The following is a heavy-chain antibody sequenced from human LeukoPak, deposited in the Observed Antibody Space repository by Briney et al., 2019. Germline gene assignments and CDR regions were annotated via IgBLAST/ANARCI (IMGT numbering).Heavy chain of an antibody. J-gene: IGHJ4*02. CDR2: ISGSGGST. V-gene: IGHV3-23*01. CDR1: GFTFSSYA. D-gene: IGHD6-13*01. CDR3: AKDPLYSSSWYYFDY. Sequence: GGSLRLSCAASGFTFSSYAMSWVRQAPGKGLEWVSAISGSGGSTYYADSVKGRFTISRDNSKNTLYLQMNSLRAEDTAVYYCAKDPLYSSSWYYFDYWGQGTLVTVSS.